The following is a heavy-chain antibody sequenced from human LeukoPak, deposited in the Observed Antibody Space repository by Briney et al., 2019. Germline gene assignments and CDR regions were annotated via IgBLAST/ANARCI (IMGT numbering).Heavy chain of an antibody. CDR1: GGTFSSYA. Sequence: SVKVSCKASGGTFSSYAISWERHAPGQGLEWMGRIFPIFATANYAQKFQGRVTITADESTSTAYMELSSLRSEDTAVYYCARESGSYEAYFDYWGQGTLVTVSS. D-gene: IGHD1-26*01. V-gene: IGHV1-69*15. CDR2: IFPIFATA. CDR3: ARESGSYEAYFDY. J-gene: IGHJ4*02.